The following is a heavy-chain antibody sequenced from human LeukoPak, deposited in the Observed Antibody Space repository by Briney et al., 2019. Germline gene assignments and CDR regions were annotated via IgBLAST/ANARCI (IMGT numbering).Heavy chain of an antibody. CDR3: AKDIADTAMFWFDP. V-gene: IGHV3-9*01. CDR2: ISWYSGSI. D-gene: IGHD5-18*01. Sequence: GGSLRLSCAASGFTFDDYAMHWVRQAPGKGLEWVSGISWYSGSIGYADSVKGRFTISRDNAKNSLYLQMNSLRAEDTALYYCAKDIADTAMFWFDPWGQGTLVTVSS. J-gene: IGHJ5*02. CDR1: GFTFDDYA.